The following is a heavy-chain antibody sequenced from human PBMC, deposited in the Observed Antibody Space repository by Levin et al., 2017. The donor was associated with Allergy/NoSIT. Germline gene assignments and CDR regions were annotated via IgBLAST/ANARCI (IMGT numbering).Heavy chain of an antibody. J-gene: IGHJ4*02. CDR3: AKRSAVAGMGGEDYFDY. CDR1: GFTFSSYA. CDR2: ISGSGGST. Sequence: GESLKISCAASGFTFSSYAMSWVRQAPGKGLEWVSAISGSGGSTYYADSVKGRFTISRDNSKNTLYLQMNSLRAEDTAVYYCAKRSAVAGMGGEDYFDYWGQGTLVTVSS. V-gene: IGHV3-23*01. D-gene: IGHD6-19*01.